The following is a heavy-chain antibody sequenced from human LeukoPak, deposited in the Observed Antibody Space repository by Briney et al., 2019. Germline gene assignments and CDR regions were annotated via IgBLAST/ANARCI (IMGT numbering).Heavy chain of an antibody. CDR3: ARVFPAAGQSDY. CDR2: IYSGGST. Sequence: GGSLRLSCAASGFTVSSNYMSWVRQAPGEGLEWVSVIYSGGSTYYADSVKGRFTISRDNSKNTLYLQMNSLRAEDTAVYYCARVFPAAGQSDYWGQGTLVTVSS. D-gene: IGHD6-13*01. V-gene: IGHV3-53*01. J-gene: IGHJ4*02. CDR1: GFTVSSNY.